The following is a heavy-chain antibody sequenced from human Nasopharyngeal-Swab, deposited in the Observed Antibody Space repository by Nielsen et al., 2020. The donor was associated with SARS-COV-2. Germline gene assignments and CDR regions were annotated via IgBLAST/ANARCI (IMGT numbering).Heavy chain of an antibody. CDR1: GYTFSSSYD. V-gene: IGHV1-8*01. J-gene: IGHJ6*03. CDR2: MNPNSGNT. D-gene: IGHD5-12*01. Sequence: ASVKVSCKASGYTFSSSYDINWVRQATGQGLEWMGWMNPNSGNTGYAQKFQGRVTMTRNTSISTAYMELSSLRSEDTAVYYCARGLIVATIFHYYYYMDVWGKGTTVTVPS. CDR3: ARGLIVATIFHYYYYMDV.